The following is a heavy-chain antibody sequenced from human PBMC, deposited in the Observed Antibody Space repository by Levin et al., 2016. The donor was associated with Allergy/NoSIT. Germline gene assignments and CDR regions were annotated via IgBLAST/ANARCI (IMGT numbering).Heavy chain of an antibody. CDR3: ARSGDLGYYYYSGLDV. Sequence: SETLSLTCTVSGGSISSSSYYWGWIRQPPGKGLEWIGSIYYSESTYYNPSLKSRVTISVDTSKNHFSLKLSSVTAADTAVYYCARSGDLGYYYYSGLDVWGQGTTVTVSS. CDR1: GGSISSSSYY. J-gene: IGHJ6*02. V-gene: IGHV4-39*02. CDR2: IYYSEST. D-gene: IGHD4-17*01.